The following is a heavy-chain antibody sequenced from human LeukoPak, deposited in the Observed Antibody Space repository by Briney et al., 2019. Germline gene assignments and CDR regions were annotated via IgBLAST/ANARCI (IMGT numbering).Heavy chain of an antibody. CDR3: ARSSGWKTPFDY. CDR2: IYYSGST. CDR1: GGSISSSSYY. D-gene: IGHD6-19*01. Sequence: SETLSLTCTVSGGSISSSSYYWGWIRQPPGKGLEWIGSIYYSGSTYYNPSLKSRVTISVDTSKNQFSLKLSSVTAADTAVYYCARSSGWKTPFDYWGQGTLVTVSS. J-gene: IGHJ4*02. V-gene: IGHV4-39*07.